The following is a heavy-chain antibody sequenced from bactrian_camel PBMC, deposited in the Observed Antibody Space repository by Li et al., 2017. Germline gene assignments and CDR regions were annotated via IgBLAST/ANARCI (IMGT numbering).Heavy chain of an antibody. CDR2: IYMGSGTT. J-gene: IGHJ6*01. Sequence: VQLVESGGGSVQAGGSLRLSCLVSEHTFNSNCIAWFRQRPGKEREGVARIYMGSGTTYYADSVKGRFTISKDKAKDTVYLQMNNLKPEDTARYSCKTNCMPLGAYWFLSDSGYWGLGTQVTVS. CDR3: KTNCMPLGAYWFLSDSGY. CDR1: EHTFNSNC. V-gene: IGHV3S63*01. D-gene: IGHD1*01.